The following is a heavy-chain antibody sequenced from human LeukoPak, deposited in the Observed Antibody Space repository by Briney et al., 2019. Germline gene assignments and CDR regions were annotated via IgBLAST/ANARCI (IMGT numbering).Heavy chain of an antibody. V-gene: IGHV1-46*01. CDR3: ARDRTKGIAAAGIDY. J-gene: IGHJ4*02. CDR2: INPSGGST. D-gene: IGHD6-25*01. CDR1: GYTFTSYY. Sequence: GESLKISCKASGYTFTSYYMHWVRQAPGQGLEWMGIINPSGGSTSYAQKFQGRVTMTRDTSTSTVYMELSSLRSEDTAVYYCARDRTKGIAAAGIDYWGQGTLVTVSS.